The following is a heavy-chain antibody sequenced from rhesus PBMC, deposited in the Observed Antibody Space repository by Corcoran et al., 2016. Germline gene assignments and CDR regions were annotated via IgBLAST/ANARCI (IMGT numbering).Heavy chain of an antibody. D-gene: IGHD5-24*01. J-gene: IGHJ4*01. CDR1: GGSISDNW. V-gene: IGHV4-173*01. CDR3: ARDRIYSGYDY. CDR2: IPGSDGST. Sequence: QLQLQESGPGLVKPSETLSLTCAVSGGSISDNWWSWIRQPPGKGLEWIGRIPGSDGSTSYNPSFKSRVTISTDTSKNHLSLKLISVTAADTAVYYCARDRIYSGYDYWGQGVLVTVSS.